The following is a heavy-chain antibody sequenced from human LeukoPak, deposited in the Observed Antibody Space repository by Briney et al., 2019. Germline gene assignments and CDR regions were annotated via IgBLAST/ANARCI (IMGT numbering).Heavy chain of an antibody. CDR1: GFTFTSHA. CDR3: AKESGYDVDFDY. CDR2: ISGSGDST. D-gene: IGHD5-12*01. J-gene: IGHJ4*02. V-gene: IGHV3-23*01. Sequence: PGGSLRLSCAASGFTFTSHAMSWVRQAPGKGLEWVSIISGSGDSTYHADSVKGRFTISRDNSKNTLYLQMNSLRADDTAVYYCAKESGYDVDFDYWGQGTLVTVSS.